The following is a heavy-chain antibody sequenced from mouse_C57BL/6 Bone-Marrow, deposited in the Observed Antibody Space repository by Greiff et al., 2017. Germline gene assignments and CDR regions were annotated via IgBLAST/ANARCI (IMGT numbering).Heavy chain of an antibody. D-gene: IGHD1-1*01. CDR1: GYAFSSSW. CDR3: EREKYYGSKGY. Sequence: QVQLQQSGPELVKPGASVKISCKASGYAFSSSWMNWVKQRPGKGLEWIGRIYPGDGDTNYNGKVKGKATLTADKSSSTAYMQLSSLTSEDSAVYFCEREKYYGSKGYWGQGTTLTVSS. J-gene: IGHJ2*01. V-gene: IGHV1-82*01. CDR2: IYPGDGDT.